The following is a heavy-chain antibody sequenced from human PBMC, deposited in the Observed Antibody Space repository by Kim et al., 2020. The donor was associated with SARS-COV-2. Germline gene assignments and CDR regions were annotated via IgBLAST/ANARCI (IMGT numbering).Heavy chain of an antibody. Sequence: GGSLRLSCAASGFTFSNYDMHWFRQPTGKGLEWVSGLGTAGDTYYEGSVKGRFTISRENVKNSLYLQMNSLRAGDTAVYYCARLFKEYSGYPFYFDYWGQGALVAVSS. CDR1: GFTFSNYD. D-gene: IGHD5-12*01. V-gene: IGHV3-13*01. CDR2: LGTAGDT. J-gene: IGHJ4*02. CDR3: ARLFKEYSGYPFYFDY.